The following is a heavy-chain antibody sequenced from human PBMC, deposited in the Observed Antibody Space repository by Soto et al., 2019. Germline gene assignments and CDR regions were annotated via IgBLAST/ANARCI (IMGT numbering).Heavy chain of an antibody. D-gene: IGHD3-9*01. J-gene: IGHJ6*03. CDR1: GGTFSSYA. CDR3: ARAPSDYDILTGSLAPYYMDV. CDR2: INPIIGTT. V-gene: IGHV1-69*05. Sequence: ASVKVSCKASGGTFSSYAISWVRQAPGQGLEWMGGINPIIGTTNYAQKFQGRVTMTRDTSASTAYMELSRLRSDDTAVYYCARAPSDYDILTGSLAPYYMDVWGKGTAVTVSS.